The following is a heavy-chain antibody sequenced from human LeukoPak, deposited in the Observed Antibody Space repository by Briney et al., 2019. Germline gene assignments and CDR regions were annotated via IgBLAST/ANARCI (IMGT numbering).Heavy chain of an antibody. CDR1: GYRFPTYW. D-gene: IGHD2-2*03. CDR2: IYPDESNI. CDR3: ARPPSRGYSSSFEY. J-gene: IGHJ4*02. V-gene: IGHV5-51*01. Sequence: GESLRISCKGSGYRFPTYWIAWVRQMPGKGLEWMGIIYPDESNIRYSPSFQGQDTIPADKSISTAYLQWSSLKASDTAIYYCARPPSRGYSSSFEYWGQGTLVTVSS.